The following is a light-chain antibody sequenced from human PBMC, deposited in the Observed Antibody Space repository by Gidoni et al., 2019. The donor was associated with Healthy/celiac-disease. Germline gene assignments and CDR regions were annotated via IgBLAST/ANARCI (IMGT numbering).Light chain of an antibody. Sequence: EIVLTQSPATLSLSPGERATLSCRASQSVSSYLAWYQQKPGQALRLLIYEASNRAAGIPARFSGSGSGTDFTLTISSLEPEDFAVYYCQQPSITFGQGTRLEIK. V-gene: IGKV3-11*01. CDR1: QSVSSY. J-gene: IGKJ5*01. CDR2: EAS. CDR3: QQPSIT.